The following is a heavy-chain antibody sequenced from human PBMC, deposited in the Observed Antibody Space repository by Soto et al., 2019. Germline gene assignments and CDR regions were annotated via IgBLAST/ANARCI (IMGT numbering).Heavy chain of an antibody. J-gene: IGHJ5*02. CDR2: IYWDDDK. CDR1: GFSLSTSGVG. D-gene: IGHD1-7*01. Sequence: QITLKESGPTLVKPTQTLTLTCTFSGFSLSTSGVGVCWIRQPPGKALEWLALIYWDDDKRYSPSLKSRLSNTKDTPKKQGVLTMTNMDPVDTATYYCAQELMTGTTWFAFDPWGQGTLVTVSS. CDR3: AQELMTGTTWFAFDP. V-gene: IGHV2-5*02.